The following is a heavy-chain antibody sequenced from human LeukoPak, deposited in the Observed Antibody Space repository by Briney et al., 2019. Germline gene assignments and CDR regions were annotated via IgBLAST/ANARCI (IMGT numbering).Heavy chain of an antibody. D-gene: IGHD6-19*01. CDR2: IYYSGST. CDR1: GGSVSSSSYY. CDR3: ARDPAIAVAGTFDY. V-gene: IGHV4-39*07. Sequence: PSETLSLTCSVSGGSVSSSSYYWVWIRQPPGKGLEWIGSIYYSGSTYYNPSLKSRVTISVDTSKNQFSLKLSSVTAADTAVYYCARDPAIAVAGTFDYWGQGTLVTVSS. J-gene: IGHJ4*02.